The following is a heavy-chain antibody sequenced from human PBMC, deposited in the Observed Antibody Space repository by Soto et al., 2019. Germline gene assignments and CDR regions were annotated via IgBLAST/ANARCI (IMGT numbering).Heavy chain of an antibody. CDR3: ARDQYSYGYRAYYYYGMDV. D-gene: IGHD5-18*01. J-gene: IGHJ6*02. Sequence: SETLSLTCLVSGQYIKSNFWWAWVRQSPGKGLEWIGEINHSGSTNYNPSLKNRVTISVDTSKNQFSLKLSSVTAADTAVYYCARDQYSYGYRAYYYYGMDVWGQGTTVTVS. V-gene: IGHV4-4*02. CDR2: INHSGST. CDR1: GQYIKSNFW.